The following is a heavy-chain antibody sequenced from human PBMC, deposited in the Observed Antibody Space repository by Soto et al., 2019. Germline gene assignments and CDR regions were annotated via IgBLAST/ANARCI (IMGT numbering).Heavy chain of an antibody. J-gene: IGHJ4*02. Sequence: PGGSLRLSCAASGFTFSSYAMSWVRQAPGKGLEWVSAISGSGGSTYYADSVKGRFTISRDNSKNTLYLQMNSLRAEDTAVYYCTRGGYNEGGFDYWGQGNLVTVSS. CDR1: GFTFSSYA. D-gene: IGHD5-12*01. CDR2: ISGSGGST. V-gene: IGHV3-23*01. CDR3: TRGGYNEGGFDY.